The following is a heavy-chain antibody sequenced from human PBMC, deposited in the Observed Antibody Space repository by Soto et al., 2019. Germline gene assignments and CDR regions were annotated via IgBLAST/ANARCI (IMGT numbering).Heavy chain of an antibody. D-gene: IGHD3-9*01. Sequence: QVQLQQWGAGLLKPSETLSLTCAVYGGSFSGYYWSWIRQPPGKGLEWIGEINHSGSTNYNTSLKSRVNISVDQSKIQFSLNLGYVTAADTALYYCARVVLRYFDWFNWFDPWGHGTLVTVAS. CDR3: ARVVLRYFDWFNWFDP. V-gene: IGHV4-34*01. CDR2: INHSGST. J-gene: IGHJ5*02. CDR1: GGSFSGYY.